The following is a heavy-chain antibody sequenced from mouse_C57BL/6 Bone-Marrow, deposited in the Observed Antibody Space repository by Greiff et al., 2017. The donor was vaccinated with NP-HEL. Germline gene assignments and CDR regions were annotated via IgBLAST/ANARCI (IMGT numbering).Heavy chain of an antibody. V-gene: IGHV5-17*01. J-gene: IGHJ3*01. CDR1: GFTFSDYG. CDR3: ARGLRRGFAY. Sequence: EVMLVESGGGLVKPGGSLKLSCAASGFTFSDYGMHWVRQAPEKGLEWVAYISSGSSTIYYADTVKGRFTISRDNAKNTLFLQMTSLRSEDTGMYYWARGLRRGFAYWGQGTLVTVSA. CDR2: ISSGSSTI. D-gene: IGHD2-2*01.